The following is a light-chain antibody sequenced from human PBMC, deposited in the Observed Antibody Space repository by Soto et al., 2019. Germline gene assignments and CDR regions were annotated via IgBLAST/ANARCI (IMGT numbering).Light chain of an antibody. CDR1: QSVSSSE. CDR3: QQYGSSPPLP. J-gene: IGKJ4*01. Sequence: EIVLTQSPGTLSLSPGEIATLSCRASQSVSSSELAWYQQKPDQAPRLLVYAASSRATAIPDRFSGSGSGTDFTLTISRLEPEDFAVYYCQQYGSSPPLPFGGGTKVEIK. CDR2: AAS. V-gene: IGKV3-20*01.